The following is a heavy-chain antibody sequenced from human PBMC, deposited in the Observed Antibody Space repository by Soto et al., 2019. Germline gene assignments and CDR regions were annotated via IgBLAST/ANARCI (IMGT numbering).Heavy chain of an antibody. J-gene: IGHJ6*02. V-gene: IGHV3-33*01. CDR3: ARDAEYGSGSFKYYYGMDV. CDR1: GFTFSSYG. Sequence: GGSLRLSCAASGFTFSSYGMHWVRQAPGKGLEWVAVIWYDGSNKYYADSVKGRFTISRDNSKNTLYLQMNSLRAEDTAVYYCARDAEYGSGSFKYYYGMDVWGQGTAVTVSS. CDR2: IWYDGSNK. D-gene: IGHD3-10*01.